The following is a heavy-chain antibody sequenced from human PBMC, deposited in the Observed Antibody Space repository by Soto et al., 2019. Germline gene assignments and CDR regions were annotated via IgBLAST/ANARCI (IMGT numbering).Heavy chain of an antibody. D-gene: IGHD1-26*01. CDR1: GYTFTSYG. J-gene: IGHJ4*02. Sequence: QVQLVQSGAEVKMPGASVKVSCETSGYTFTSYGITWLRQAPGQGLEWMGWIRVYTGKTNYAQKLQGRVTLTTDTSSNTAYMELSSLGSDDTAFYYCARGRWELQNYYLDYWGQGTLVTVSS. CDR3: ARGRWELQNYYLDY. CDR2: IRVYTGKT. V-gene: IGHV1-18*01.